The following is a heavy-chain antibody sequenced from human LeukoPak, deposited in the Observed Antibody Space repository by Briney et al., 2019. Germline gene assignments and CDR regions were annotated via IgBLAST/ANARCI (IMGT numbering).Heavy chain of an antibody. CDR2: IKKEGSER. V-gene: IGHV3-7*01. Sequence: GGSLRLSCAASGFSINNYWMNWVRQAPGKGLEWVASIKKEGSERYYVDSVKGRFTISRDNTKNSLYLQMNTLRAEDTAVYYCARALAGPPQEAFDIWGQGTMVTVSS. CDR1: GFSINNYW. CDR3: ARALAGPPQEAFDI. J-gene: IGHJ3*02.